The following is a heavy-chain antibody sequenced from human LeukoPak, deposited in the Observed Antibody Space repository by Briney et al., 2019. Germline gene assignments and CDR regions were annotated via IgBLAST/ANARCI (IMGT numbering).Heavy chain of an antibody. J-gene: IGHJ4*02. Sequence: GGSLRLSCSASGFTFSSYAMSSVRPAPGKGLEWVSAISGSSGSTYYADSVKGRFTISRDNSKNTLYLQMNSLRAEDTAVYYCAKDLFIAGDNDYWGQGTLVTVSS. CDR2: ISGSSGST. D-gene: IGHD7-27*01. CDR1: GFTFSSYA. V-gene: IGHV3-23*01. CDR3: AKDLFIAGDNDY.